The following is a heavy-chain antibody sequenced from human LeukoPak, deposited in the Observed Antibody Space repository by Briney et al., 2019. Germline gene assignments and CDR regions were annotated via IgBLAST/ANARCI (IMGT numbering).Heavy chain of an antibody. Sequence: GGSLRLSCATSGFTFSTNAMSWVRQAPGAGLEWVSAISGGTDSTYYTDSVKGRFTISRDTAKNTLYLQMYSLRAEDTAVYYCVQQYSSIWSVGDSWGQGTLVTVSS. CDR2: ISGGTDST. CDR3: VQQYSSIWSVGDS. J-gene: IGHJ4*02. D-gene: IGHD6-13*01. CDR1: GFTFSTNA. V-gene: IGHV3-23*01.